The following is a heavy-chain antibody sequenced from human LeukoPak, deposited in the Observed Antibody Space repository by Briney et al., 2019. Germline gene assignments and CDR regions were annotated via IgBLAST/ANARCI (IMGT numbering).Heavy chain of an antibody. D-gene: IGHD3-16*01. CDR1: GYTLTELS. CDR2: ISAYNGNT. J-gene: IGHJ5*02. CDR3: ARDLGVTFGGVIGL. Sequence: ASVKVSCKVSGYTLTELSMHWVRQAPGKGLEWMGWISAYNGNTNYAQKLQGRVTMTTDTSTSTAYMELRSLRSDDTAVYYCARDLGVTFGGVIGLWGQGTLVTVSS. V-gene: IGHV1-18*01.